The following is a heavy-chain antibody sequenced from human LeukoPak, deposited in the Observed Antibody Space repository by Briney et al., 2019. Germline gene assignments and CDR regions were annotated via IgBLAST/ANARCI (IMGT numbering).Heavy chain of an antibody. Sequence: ASVKVSCKASGYTFTSYGISWVRQAPGQGLEWMGWISAYNGNTNYAQKLQGRVTMTTDTSTSTAYMELWSLRSDDTAVYYCARDLRIVVVPAAMPFLGYWGQGTLVTVSS. CDR3: ARDLRIVVVPAAMPFLGY. CDR2: ISAYNGNT. CDR1: GYTFTSYG. J-gene: IGHJ4*02. V-gene: IGHV1-18*01. D-gene: IGHD2-2*01.